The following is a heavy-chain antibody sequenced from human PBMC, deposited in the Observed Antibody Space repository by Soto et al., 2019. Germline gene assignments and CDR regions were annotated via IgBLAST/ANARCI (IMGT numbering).Heavy chain of an antibody. Sequence: SCKASGYTFTGYYMHWVRQAPGKGLEWVAVIWYDGSNKYYADSVKGRFTISRDNSKNTLYLQMNSLRAEDTAVYYCAKIAVAGPLSYWGQGTLVTVSS. CDR1: GYTFTGYY. CDR2: IWYDGSNK. D-gene: IGHD6-19*01. V-gene: IGHV3-33*06. J-gene: IGHJ4*02. CDR3: AKIAVAGPLSY.